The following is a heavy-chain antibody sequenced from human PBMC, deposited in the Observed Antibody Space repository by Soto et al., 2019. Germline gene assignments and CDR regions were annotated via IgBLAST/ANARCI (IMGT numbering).Heavy chain of an antibody. CDR1: AGSISKSSYY. Sequence: SETLSLTCPVSAGSISKSSYYWVWIRQPPGKGLEWVGSMSYSGSTYYNPSLKSRVAISVDTSKNQLSLQVSSVTAADTAVYYCSRRAPEGFDPWGQGTLVTVS. V-gene: IGHV4-39*01. CDR2: MSYSGST. CDR3: SRRAPEGFDP. J-gene: IGHJ5*02.